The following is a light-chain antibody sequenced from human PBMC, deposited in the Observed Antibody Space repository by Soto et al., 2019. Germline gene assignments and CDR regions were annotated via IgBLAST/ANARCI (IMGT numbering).Light chain of an antibody. CDR1: QSVSSY. J-gene: IGKJ4*01. CDR2: SAS. CDR3: QQYSKWPLT. V-gene: IGKV3-15*01. Sequence: EIVMTQSPATLSVSPWERATLSCRASQSVSSYLAWYQQKPGQAPRLLIYSASTRATGIPARFSGSGSGTEFILTISSLQSEDSAVYYCQQYSKWPLTFGGGSKVDI.